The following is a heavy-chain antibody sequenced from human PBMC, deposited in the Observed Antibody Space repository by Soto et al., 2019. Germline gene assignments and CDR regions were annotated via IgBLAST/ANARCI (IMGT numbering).Heavy chain of an antibody. CDR3: ARARMVRGVIYYYGMDV. CDR2: IYYRGST. J-gene: IGHJ6*02. V-gene: IGHV4-31*11. CDR1: GGSISSGGNY. D-gene: IGHD3-10*01. Sequence: QVQLQESGPGLVKSSQTLSLTCAVSGGSISSGGNYWSWIRQHPGKGLEWIGYIYYRGSTYYNPSLKSRVTISVDTSKNQFSLKLNSVTAADTAVYYCARARMVRGVIYYYGMDVWGQGTTVTVSS.